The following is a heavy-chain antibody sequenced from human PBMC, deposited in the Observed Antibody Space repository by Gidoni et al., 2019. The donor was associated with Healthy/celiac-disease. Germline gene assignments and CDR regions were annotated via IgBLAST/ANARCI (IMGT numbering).Heavy chain of an antibody. CDR3: ARERGLVVPAALNYYYGMDV. D-gene: IGHD2-2*01. CDR2: IWYDGSNK. Sequence: QVQLVESGGGVVQPGRSLRLSCAASGFTFSSYGMHWVRQAPGKGLEWVAVIWYDGSNKYYADSVKGRFTISRDNSKNTLYLQMNSLRAEDTAVYYCARERGLVVPAALNYYYGMDVWGQGTTVTVSS. J-gene: IGHJ6*02. V-gene: IGHV3-33*01. CDR1: GFTFSSYG.